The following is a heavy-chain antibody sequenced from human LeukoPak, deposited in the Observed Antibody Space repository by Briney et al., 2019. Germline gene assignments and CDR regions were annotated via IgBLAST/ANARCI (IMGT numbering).Heavy chain of an antibody. V-gene: IGHV1-2*02. Sequence: GASVKVSCKASGYTFTDYYMHWVRQAPGQGLEWMGWINPNSGATNYAQKFQGRVTITADESTSTAYMELSSLRSEDTAVYYCARYYDSSGYYHFDYWGQGTLVTVSS. CDR2: INPNSGAT. CDR1: GYTFTDYY. D-gene: IGHD3-22*01. J-gene: IGHJ4*02. CDR3: ARYYDSSGYYHFDY.